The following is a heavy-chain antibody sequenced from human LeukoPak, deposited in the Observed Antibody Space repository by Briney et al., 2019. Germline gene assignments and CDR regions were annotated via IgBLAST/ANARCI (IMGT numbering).Heavy chain of an antibody. CDR3: ARARGSGTYYFDY. CDR1: GFTVSSNY. Sequence: GGSLTLSCAASGFTVSSNYMSWVRQAPGKGLEWVSIIYSSGSTYYADSVKGRFTISRDNSKNTLCLQMNSLRAEDSAVYYCARARGSGTYYFDYWGQGTLVTVSS. V-gene: IGHV3-53*01. D-gene: IGHD1-26*01. CDR2: IYSSGST. J-gene: IGHJ4*02.